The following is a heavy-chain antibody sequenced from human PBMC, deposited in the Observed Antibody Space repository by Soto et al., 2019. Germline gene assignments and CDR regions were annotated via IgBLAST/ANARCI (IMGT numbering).Heavy chain of an antibody. V-gene: IGHV5-51*01. CDR1: GYSFTSYW. D-gene: IGHD2-2*01. CDR3: ARHMRRRSFVVVPAALYYGMDV. J-gene: IGHJ6*02. CDR2: IYPGDSDT. Sequence: PGESLKISCXGSGYSFTSYWIGWVRQMPGKGLEWMGIIYPGDSDTRYSPSFQGQVTISADKSISTAYLQWSSLKASDTAMYYCARHMRRRSFVVVPAALYYGMDVWGQGTTVTVSS.